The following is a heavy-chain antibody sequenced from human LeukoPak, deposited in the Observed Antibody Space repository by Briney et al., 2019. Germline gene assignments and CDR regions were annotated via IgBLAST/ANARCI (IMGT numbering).Heavy chain of an antibody. V-gene: IGHV4-31*03. Sequence: SETLSLTCTVSGGSISSGGYYWSWIRQHPGKGLEWIGYIYYSGSTYYNPSLKSRVTISVDTSKNQFSLKLSSVTAADTAVYYCARPSSGGAFDIWGQGTMVTVSS. D-gene: IGHD3-22*01. CDR1: GGSISSGGYY. CDR3: ARPSSGGAFDI. CDR2: IYYSGST. J-gene: IGHJ3*02.